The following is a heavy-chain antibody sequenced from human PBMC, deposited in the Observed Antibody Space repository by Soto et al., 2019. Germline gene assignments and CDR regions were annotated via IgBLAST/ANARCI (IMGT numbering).Heavy chain of an antibody. CDR1: GGSITGGSISSTTYY. V-gene: IGHV4-39*07. Sequence: SETLSLTCTVSGGSITGGSISSTTYYWGWMRQPPGKGLEWIASFFIGGNTYYNPSLKSRVTTSVDTSKNQFSLKLNSVTAADTAVYYCARDLWGYCGTDCYPLDVWGQGTTVT. J-gene: IGHJ6*02. CDR3: ARDLWGYCGTDCYPLDV. CDR2: FFIGGNT. D-gene: IGHD2-21*02.